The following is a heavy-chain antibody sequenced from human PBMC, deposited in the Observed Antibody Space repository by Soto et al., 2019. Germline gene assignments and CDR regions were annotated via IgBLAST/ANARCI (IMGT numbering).Heavy chain of an antibody. CDR3: ARSGNYYYYYGMDV. J-gene: IGHJ6*02. Sequence: GASVKVSCKASGYTFTYRYLHWVRQAPGQALEWMGWITPFNGNTNYAQKFQDRVTITRDRSMSTAYMELSSLRSEDTAMYYCARSGNYYYYYGMDVWGQGTTVTVSS. CDR2: ITPFNGNT. CDR1: GYTFTYRY. V-gene: IGHV1-45*02.